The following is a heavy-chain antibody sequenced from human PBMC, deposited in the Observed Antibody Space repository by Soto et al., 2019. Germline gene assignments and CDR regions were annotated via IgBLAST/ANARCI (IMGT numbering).Heavy chain of an antibody. CDR2: ISYDGSNK. V-gene: IGHV3-30-3*01. J-gene: IGHJ4*02. D-gene: IGHD3-10*01. Sequence: LRLSCAASGFTFSSYAMHWVRQAPGKGLEWVAVISYDGSNKYYADSVKGRFTISRDNSKNTLYLQMNSLRAEDTAVYYCARDLNRMVRGVILDYWGQGTLVTVSS. CDR3: ARDLNRMVRGVILDY. CDR1: GFTFSSYA.